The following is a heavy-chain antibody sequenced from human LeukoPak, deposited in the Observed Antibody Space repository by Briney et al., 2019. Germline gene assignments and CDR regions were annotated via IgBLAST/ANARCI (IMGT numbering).Heavy chain of an antibody. Sequence: GGSLRLSCAASGFTFSTYWMSWVRQAPGKGLGWVANIKQDGSEKYYVDSVKGRFTISRDNAKNSLFLQMNSLRAEDTAVYYCARVRCSSNSCFPDYWGQGTLVTVSS. D-gene: IGHD2-2*01. J-gene: IGHJ4*02. CDR3: ARVRCSSNSCFPDY. V-gene: IGHV3-7*01. CDR2: IKQDGSEK. CDR1: GFTFSTYW.